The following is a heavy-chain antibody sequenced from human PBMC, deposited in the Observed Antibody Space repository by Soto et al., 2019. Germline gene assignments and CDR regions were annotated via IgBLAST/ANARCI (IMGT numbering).Heavy chain of an antibody. J-gene: IGHJ6*03. CDR2: ISAYNGNT. Sequence: ASVKVSCKASGYTFTSYGISWVRQAPGQGLEWMGWISAYNGNTNYAQKLQGRVTMTTDTSTSSAYMVLRRLRSDDTAVSYGSCFACPTHRCYYYYMDVWGKGTTVTVSS. CDR1: GYTFTSYG. V-gene: IGHV1-18*01. CDR3: SCFACPTHRCYYYYMDV. D-gene: IGHD3-16*01.